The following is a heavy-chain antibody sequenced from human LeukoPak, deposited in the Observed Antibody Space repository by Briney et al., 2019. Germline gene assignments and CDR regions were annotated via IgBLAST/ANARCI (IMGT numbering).Heavy chain of an antibody. V-gene: IGHV4-61*01. CDR2: IYYSGST. Sequence: SETLSLTCTVSGGSVSSGSYYWSWIRQPPGKGLEWIGYIYYSGSTNYNPSLKSRVTISVDTSKNQFSLKLSSVTAADTAVYYCARGYGYCSGGSCYRGFDYWGQGTLVTVSS. CDR1: GGSVSSGSYY. D-gene: IGHD2-15*01. CDR3: ARGYGYCSGGSCYRGFDY. J-gene: IGHJ4*02.